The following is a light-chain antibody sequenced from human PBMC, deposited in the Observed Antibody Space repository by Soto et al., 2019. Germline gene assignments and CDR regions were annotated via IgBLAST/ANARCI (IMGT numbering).Light chain of an antibody. CDR3: QQYSDWPWT. J-gene: IGKJ1*01. Sequence: EIVMTQSPVTLSVSPGERATLCCRASQSISSSLAWYQQKPGQAPRLLIFGASTRATGIAARLSGSGSGTEFTLTISSLQSEDFAVYYCQQYSDWPWTFGRGTKVEI. CDR2: GAS. CDR1: QSISSS. V-gene: IGKV3-15*01.